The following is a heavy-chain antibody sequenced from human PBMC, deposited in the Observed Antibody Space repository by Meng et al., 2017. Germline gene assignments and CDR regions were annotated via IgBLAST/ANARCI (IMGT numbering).Heavy chain of an antibody. CDR3: AREESGYPDY. CDR2: ISSSSSYI. Sequence: GESLKISCAASGFTFSSYSMNWVRQAPGKGLEWVSSISSSSSYIYYADSVKGRFTISRYNAKNSLYLQMNSLRAEDTAVYYCAREESGYPDYWGQGTLVTVSS. V-gene: IGHV3-21*01. CDR1: GFTFSSYS. J-gene: IGHJ4*02. D-gene: IGHD5-12*01.